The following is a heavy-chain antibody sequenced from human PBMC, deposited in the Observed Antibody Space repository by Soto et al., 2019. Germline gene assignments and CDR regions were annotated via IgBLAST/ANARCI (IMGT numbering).Heavy chain of an antibody. V-gene: IGHV3-11*06. D-gene: IGHD2-2*01. CDR1: GFTFSDYY. CDR3: ARYCSSTSCAPRGGGFSSYAFDI. J-gene: IGHJ3*02. Sequence: PRGSLRLSCAASGFTFSDYYMSWIRQAPGKGLEWVSYISSSSSYTNYADSVKGRFTISRDNAKNSLYLQMNSLRAEDTAVYYCARYCSSTSCAPRGGGFSSYAFDIWGQGTMVTVSS. CDR2: ISSSSSYT.